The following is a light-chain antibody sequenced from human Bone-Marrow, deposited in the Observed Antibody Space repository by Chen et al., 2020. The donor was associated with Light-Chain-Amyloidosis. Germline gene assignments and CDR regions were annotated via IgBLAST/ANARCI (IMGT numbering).Light chain of an antibody. V-gene: IGLV3-21*02. J-gene: IGLJ3*02. CDR1: NIGSTS. Sequence: SSVLTHPSSVSVAPGQTATIACGGNNIGSTSVHWCQQTPGQAPLLVVYDDSDRPSGIPERLSGSNSGNTATLTISRVEAGDEADYYCQVWDRSSDLPVFGGGTKLTVL. CDR2: DDS. CDR3: QVWDRSSDLPV.